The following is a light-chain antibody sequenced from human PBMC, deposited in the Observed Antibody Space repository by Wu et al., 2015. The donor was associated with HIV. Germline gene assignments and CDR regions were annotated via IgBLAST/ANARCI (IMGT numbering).Light chain of an antibody. Sequence: EVVLTQSPGTLSLSPGERATLSCRASQSVASSSLAWYQQKPGQAPRLLIYAAYTRATGTPDRFSGSGSGTDFTLTISRLEPEDFAVYYCQQYGNSRYSFGQGTKLEIK. CDR2: AAY. CDR1: QSVASSS. V-gene: IGKV3-20*01. J-gene: IGKJ2*03. CDR3: QQYGNSRYS.